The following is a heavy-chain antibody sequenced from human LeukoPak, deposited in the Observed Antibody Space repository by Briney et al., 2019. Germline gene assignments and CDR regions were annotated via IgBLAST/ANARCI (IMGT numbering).Heavy chain of an antibody. CDR3: ARVPIRRHYESTGYYYEDP. CDR1: GYTFTGYY. V-gene: IGHV1-2*02. Sequence: ASVKVSCKASGYTFTGYYMHWVRQAPGQGLEWMGWINPNSGGANYAQKFQGGVTMTRDTSISTAYMELSRLRSDDTAVYYCARVPIRRHYESTGYYYEDPWGQGTLVTVSS. J-gene: IGHJ5*02. CDR2: INPNSGGA. D-gene: IGHD3-22*01.